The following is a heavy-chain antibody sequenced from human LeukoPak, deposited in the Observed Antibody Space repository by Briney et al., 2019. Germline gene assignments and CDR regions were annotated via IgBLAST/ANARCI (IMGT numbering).Heavy chain of an antibody. CDR3: ARTYDSSSYYPDYLDN. CDR1: GGSISTSNYF. CDR2: VYYSGSKA. J-gene: IGHJ4*02. Sequence: SETLSLTCTVSGGSISTSNYFWGWIRQPPGKGLEWIGSVYYSGSKAYYSPSLKSRVTVSVDKSENQFSLRLTSVTAADTAVYFCARTYDSSSYYPDYLDNWGQGTLVTVSS. D-gene: IGHD3-22*01. V-gene: IGHV4-39*01.